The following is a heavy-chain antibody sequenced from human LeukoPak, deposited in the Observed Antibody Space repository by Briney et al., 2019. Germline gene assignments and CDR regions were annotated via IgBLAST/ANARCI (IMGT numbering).Heavy chain of an antibody. D-gene: IGHD2-21*01. CDR2: MNANSGNT. J-gene: IGHJ4*02. V-gene: IGHV1-8*01. Sequence: ASVKVSCKTSGYAFTDYDMNWVRQATGQGLEWKGWMNANSGNTGYAQKFQGRVTMTRNTSITTAYMELSNLRSEDTAVYYCTKGIAIPHWGQGTLVTVSS. CDR1: GYAFTDYD. CDR3: TKGIAIPH.